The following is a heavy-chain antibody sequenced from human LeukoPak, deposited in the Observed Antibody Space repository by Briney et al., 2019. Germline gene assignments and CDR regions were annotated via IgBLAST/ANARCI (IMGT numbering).Heavy chain of an antibody. CDR2: ISSSGGTI. CDR1: GFTFSSYE. Sequence: GGSLRLSCAASGFTFSSYEMNWVCQAPGKGLEWVSYISSSGGTIYYADSVKSRFTISRDNTKSSLYLQMNSLRAEDTAVYYCARASNNYYYYYMDVWGKGTTVTVSS. D-gene: IGHD4-11*01. CDR3: ARASNNYYYYYMDV. J-gene: IGHJ6*03. V-gene: IGHV3-48*03.